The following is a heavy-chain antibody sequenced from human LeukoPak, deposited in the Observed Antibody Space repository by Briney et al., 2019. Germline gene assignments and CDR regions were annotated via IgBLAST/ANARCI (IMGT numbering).Heavy chain of an antibody. Sequence: AGGSLRLSCAASGLTFSDAWMTWVRQAPGRGLEWVGRIKSKVDDGTVEYGAPVKGRFTIARDDSENTLYLQMNSLQTEDTAVYYCTTLGSGSGKHYYYYYGMDVWGQGTTVTVS. J-gene: IGHJ6*02. CDR3: TTLGSGSGKHYYYYYGMDV. V-gene: IGHV3-15*01. D-gene: IGHD3-10*01. CDR2: IKSKVDDGTV. CDR1: GLTFSDAW.